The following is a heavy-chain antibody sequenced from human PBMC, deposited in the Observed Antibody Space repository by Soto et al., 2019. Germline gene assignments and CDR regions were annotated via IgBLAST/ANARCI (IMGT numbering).Heavy chain of an antibody. V-gene: IGHV5-51*01. CDR2: IHPGDSDT. CDR1: GYSFSSYW. CDR3: ARSYTLRTGIFDY. D-gene: IGHD3-10*01. J-gene: IGHJ4*02. Sequence: EVQLVQSGAEVKKPGESLKISCKGSGYSFSSYWIVWVRQMPGKGLEWMGIIHPGDSDTRYSPSFQGQVTISADKSIIAAYLQWSSLKASDTAMFYCARSYTLRTGIFDYWGQGTLVTVSS.